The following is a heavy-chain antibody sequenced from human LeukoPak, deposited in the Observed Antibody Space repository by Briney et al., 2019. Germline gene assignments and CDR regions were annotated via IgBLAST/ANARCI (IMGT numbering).Heavy chain of an antibody. Sequence: GGSLRLSCAASGFTFSSYAMSRVRQAPGKGLEWVANIKQDGSQKCYVDSVKGRFTISRDNAKNSLYLQMNSLRAEDTAVYYCARDRGEGPDAFDIWGQGTMVPVSS. CDR1: GFTFSSYA. V-gene: IGHV3-7*01. CDR3: ARDRGEGPDAFDI. J-gene: IGHJ3*02. D-gene: IGHD2-21*01. CDR2: IKQDGSQK.